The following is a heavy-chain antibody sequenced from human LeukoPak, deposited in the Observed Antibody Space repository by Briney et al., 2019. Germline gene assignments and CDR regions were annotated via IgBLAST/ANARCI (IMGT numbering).Heavy chain of an antibody. J-gene: IGHJ3*02. Sequence: SETLSLTCTVSGDSISSSNWWIWVRQAPGKGLEWIGEIYHSGSTNYKSSLKSRVSISVDKSKNEFSLNLSSVTAADTAIYYCARAGRRTFAFDIWGQGTTVTVSS. CDR1: GDSISSSNW. D-gene: IGHD1-26*01. CDR3: ARAGRRTFAFDI. V-gene: IGHV4-4*02. CDR2: IYHSGST.